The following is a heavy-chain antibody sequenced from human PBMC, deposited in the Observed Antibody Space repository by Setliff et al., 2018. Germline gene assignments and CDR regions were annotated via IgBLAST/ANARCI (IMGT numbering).Heavy chain of an antibody. CDR2: LHTSGTT. J-gene: IGHJ4*02. CDR1: GGSITSGSYY. V-gene: IGHV4-61*02. D-gene: IGHD1-26*01. CDR3: ARDNTIVGATDY. Sequence: SQTLSLTCAVSGGSITSGSYYWSWIRPPAGEGLEWIGRLHTSGTTVYNPSLKGRVTISADTSTNHFSLKLTSVTAADTAVYYCARDNTIVGATDYWGQGALVTVSS.